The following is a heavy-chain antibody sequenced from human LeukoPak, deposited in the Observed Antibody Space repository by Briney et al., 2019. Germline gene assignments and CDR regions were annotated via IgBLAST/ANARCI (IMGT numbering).Heavy chain of an antibody. V-gene: IGHV4-59*01. CDR2: IYYSGGT. D-gene: IGHD2-15*01. Sequence: SETLPLTCTVSGGSINSYSWSWIRQPPGKALEWIGYIYYSGGTNYNPSLKSRVTISLDTSKNHFSLKLSSVTAADTAVYYCARGYCSGGSCHTATPNWFDPWGQGTLVTVSS. CDR1: GGSINSYS. J-gene: IGHJ5*02. CDR3: ARGYCSGGSCHTATPNWFDP.